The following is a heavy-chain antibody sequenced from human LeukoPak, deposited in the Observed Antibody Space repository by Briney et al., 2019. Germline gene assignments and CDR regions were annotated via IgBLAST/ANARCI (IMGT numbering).Heavy chain of an antibody. Sequence: GGSLRLSCAASGITFSRNAMSWVRQAPGKGLDWVAYISSSSSTTFYADSVKGRFTISRDNAKNSLYLQMNSLRAEDTAVYYCARDPAGGDYADYWGQGTLVTVSS. J-gene: IGHJ4*02. CDR2: ISSSSSTT. CDR1: GITFSRNA. D-gene: IGHD4-17*01. V-gene: IGHV3-48*04. CDR3: ARDPAGGDYADY.